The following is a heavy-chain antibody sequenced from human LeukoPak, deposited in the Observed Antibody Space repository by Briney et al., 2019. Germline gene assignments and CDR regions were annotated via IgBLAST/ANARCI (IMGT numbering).Heavy chain of an antibody. CDR1: GGSISSSSYY. J-gene: IGHJ4*02. CDR3: ARHGLQWELRPLYYFDY. V-gene: IGHV4-39*01. CDR2: IYYSGST. Sequence: SETLSLTCTVSGGSISSSSYYWGWVRQPPGKGLEWVVSIYYSGSTYYNPSLKSRVTISVDTSKNQFSLKLSSVTAADTAVYYCARHGLQWELRPLYYFDYWGQGTLVTVSS. D-gene: IGHD1-26*01.